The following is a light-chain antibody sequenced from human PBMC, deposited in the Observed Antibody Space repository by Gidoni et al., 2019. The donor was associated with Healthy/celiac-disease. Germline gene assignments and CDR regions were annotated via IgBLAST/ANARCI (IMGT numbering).Light chain of an antibody. CDR2: DAS. Sequence: DIQMIQYPSSLSASVGDRVTITCQASQDISNYLNWYQQKPGKAPKLLIYDASNLETGVPSRFSGSGSGTDFTFTISSLQPEDIATYYCQQYDNLPFTFGPGTKVDIK. CDR3: QQYDNLPFT. CDR1: QDISNY. V-gene: IGKV1-33*01. J-gene: IGKJ3*01.